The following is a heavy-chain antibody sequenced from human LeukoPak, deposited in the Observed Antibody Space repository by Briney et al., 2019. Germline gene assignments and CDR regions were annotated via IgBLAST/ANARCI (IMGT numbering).Heavy chain of an antibody. CDR2: IYSGGST. J-gene: IGHJ4*02. D-gene: IGHD6-19*01. V-gene: IGHV3-53*01. CDR3: ARVGTFIVVAGTPSDY. Sequence: GGSLRLSCAASGFTVSSNYMSWVRQALGKGLEWVSVIYSGGSTYYADSVKGRFTISRDNSKNTLYLQMNSLRAEDTAVYYCARVGTFIVVAGTPSDYWGQGTLVTVSS. CDR1: GFTVSSNY.